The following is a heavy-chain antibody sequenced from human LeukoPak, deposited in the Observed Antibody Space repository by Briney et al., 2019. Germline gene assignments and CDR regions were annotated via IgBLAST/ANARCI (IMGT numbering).Heavy chain of an antibody. CDR2: IYSSGSN. J-gene: IGHJ4*02. CDR1: GGSISGYF. Sequence: SETLSLTCTVSGGSISGYFWSWIRQPAGKGLEWIGRIYSSGSNNYNPSLKSRVTMSLDTSKNHLSLNLSSVTAADTAVYYCAREPTSGREPTSGRPLDYRGQGTLVTVPS. V-gene: IGHV4-4*07. CDR3: AREPTSGREPTSGRPLDY. D-gene: IGHD5-12*01.